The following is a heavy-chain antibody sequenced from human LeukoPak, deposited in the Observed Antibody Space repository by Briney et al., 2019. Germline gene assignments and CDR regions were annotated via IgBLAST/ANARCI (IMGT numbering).Heavy chain of an antibody. Sequence: PSEPLSLTCTVSGHPISSQYWSWLPQPPGEGLEGFGHIYYNGSTNLNPSLKSRVTISEDTSKNQCSLKHGPVPAPDHAVYFCARDKVGRNWFDPWGQGTLVTVSS. V-gene: IGHV4-59*11. J-gene: IGHJ5*02. CDR1: GHPISSQY. CDR2: IYYNGST. CDR3: ARDKVGRNWFDP.